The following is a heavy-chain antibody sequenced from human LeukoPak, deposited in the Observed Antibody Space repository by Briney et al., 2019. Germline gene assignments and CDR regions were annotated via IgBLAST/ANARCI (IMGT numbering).Heavy chain of an antibody. CDR1: GGSISSGGYY. Sequence: SETLSLTCTVSGGSISSGGYYWSWIRQPPGQGLEWVGEINHSGSTNYNPSLKSRVTISVDTSKNQFSLKLSSVTAADTAVYYCARWEYYYGSGSYFTNWFDPWGQGTLVTVSS. D-gene: IGHD3-10*01. CDR3: ARWEYYYGSGSYFTNWFDP. J-gene: IGHJ5*02. CDR2: INHSGST. V-gene: IGHV4-39*07.